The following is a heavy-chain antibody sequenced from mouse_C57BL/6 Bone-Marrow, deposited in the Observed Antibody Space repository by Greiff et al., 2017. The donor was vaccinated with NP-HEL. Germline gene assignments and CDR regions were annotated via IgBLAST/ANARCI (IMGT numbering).Heavy chain of an antibody. D-gene: IGHD1-1*01. CDR2: INPYNGGT. CDR3: ARRGSITTVVATDFDV. V-gene: IGHV1-19*01. Sequence: VQLKQSGPVLVKPGASVKMSCKASGYTFTDYYMNWVKQSHGKSLEWIGVINPYNGGTSYNQKFKGKATLTVDKSSSTAYMELNSLTSEDSAVYYCARRGSITTVVATDFDVWGTGTTVTVSS. J-gene: IGHJ1*03. CDR1: GYTFTDYY.